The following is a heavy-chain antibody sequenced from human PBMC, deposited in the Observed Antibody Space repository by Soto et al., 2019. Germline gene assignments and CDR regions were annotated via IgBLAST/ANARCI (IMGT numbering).Heavy chain of an antibody. Sequence: QVQLQESGPGLVTPSETLSLTCTVTGGSVISGSYYWSWIRQPPGRGLEWIGYIYYTGSTKYNPSLKSRVTILIDTSRIQFSLKLRSVTSADTAVYYCARAPLLPAATFDFSYGMDVWGQGTTVTVSS. CDR3: ARAPLLPAATFDFSYGMDV. D-gene: IGHD2-2*01. CDR1: GGSVISGSYY. J-gene: IGHJ6*02. V-gene: IGHV4-61*01. CDR2: IYYTGST.